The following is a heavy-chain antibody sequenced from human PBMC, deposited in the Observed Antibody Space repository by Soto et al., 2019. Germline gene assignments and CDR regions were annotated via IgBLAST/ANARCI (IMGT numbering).Heavy chain of an antibody. CDR1: GFSFSRYG. CDR3: AKCSDNSCYSPFDY. V-gene: IGHV3-23*01. D-gene: IGHD2-15*01. J-gene: IGHJ4*02. CDR2: ITGSGEST. Sequence: EVQLLESGGDLVQPGGSLRLSCAASGFSFSRYGMSWVRQAPGKGLAWVSGITGSGESTYYGDSVKGRFTISRDNSKNTLYLQMISLGAEDTAVYYCAKCSDNSCYSPFDYLGQGTLVTVSP.